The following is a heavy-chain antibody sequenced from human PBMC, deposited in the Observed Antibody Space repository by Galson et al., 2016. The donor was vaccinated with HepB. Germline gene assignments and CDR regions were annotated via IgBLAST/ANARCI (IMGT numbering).Heavy chain of an antibody. CDR3: TRVDRCYDKSTGFKYYHMDG. Sequence: TLSLTCTVSGGSVSSADHYWNWIRQRPGKGLEWIGYIYYSGSTYYNPSLQSRLSMSVDTSKSQFSLKLHSVTAADTGMYYCTRVDRCYDKSTGFKYYHMDGWGQGTRVTVSS. CDR1: GGSVSSADHY. CDR2: IYYSGST. J-gene: IGHJ6*02. D-gene: IGHD3-9*01. V-gene: IGHV4-31*03.